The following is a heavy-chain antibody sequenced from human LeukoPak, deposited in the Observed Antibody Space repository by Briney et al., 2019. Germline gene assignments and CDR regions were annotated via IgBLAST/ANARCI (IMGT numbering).Heavy chain of an antibody. J-gene: IGHJ4*02. CDR1: GGSISSYY. CDR2: IYYSGST. D-gene: IGHD3-22*01. V-gene: IGHV4-59*08. Sequence: PSETLSLTCTVSGGSISSYYWSWIRQPPGKGLEWIGYIYYSGSTNYNPSLKSRVTISVDTSKNQFSLKLSSVTAADTAVYYCARHDSSGPRAYYFDYWGQGTLVTVSS. CDR3: ARHDSSGPRAYYFDY.